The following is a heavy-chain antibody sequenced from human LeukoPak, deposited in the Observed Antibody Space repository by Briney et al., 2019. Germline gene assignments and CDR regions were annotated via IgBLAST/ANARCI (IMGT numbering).Heavy chain of an antibody. CDR3: ARDPYDPLSGSASRFDY. J-gene: IGHJ4*02. CDR2: IRSDGNDR. V-gene: IGHV3-33*08. Sequence: GGSLRLSCAASGFTFRSYEMNWFRQAPGKGLEWVAVIRSDGNDRYYADSVKGRFAISRDNSKNTVNLQMSSLRVEDTAVYYCARDPYDPLSGSASRFDYWGQGTLVTVSS. D-gene: IGHD3-3*01. CDR1: GFTFRSYE.